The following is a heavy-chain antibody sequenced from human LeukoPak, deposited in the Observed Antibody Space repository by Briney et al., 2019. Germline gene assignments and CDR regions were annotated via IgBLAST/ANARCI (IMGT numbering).Heavy chain of an antibody. CDR2: IYHSGST. D-gene: IGHD3-10*01. CDR3: AREVREWFGELLRSYYYMDV. J-gene: IGHJ6*03. CDR1: GYSISSGYY. Sequence: SETLSLTCTVSGYSISSGYYWGWIRQPPGKGLEWIGSIYHSGSTYYNPSLKSRVTISVDASKNQFSLKLSSVTAADTAVYYCAREVREWFGELLRSYYYMDVWGKGTTVTVSS. V-gene: IGHV4-38-2*02.